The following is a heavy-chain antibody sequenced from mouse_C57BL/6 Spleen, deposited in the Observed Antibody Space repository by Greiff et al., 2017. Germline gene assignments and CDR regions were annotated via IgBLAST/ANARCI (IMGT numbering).Heavy chain of an antibody. D-gene: IGHD2-2*01. J-gene: IGHJ4*01. CDR1: GFNIKNTY. Sequence: VQLKESVAELVRPGASVKLSCTASGFNIKNTYMHWVKQRPEQGLEWIGRIDPANGNTKYAPKFQGKATITADTSSNTAYLQLSSLTSEDTAIYYCARSSEHGYDDYYAMDYWGQGTSVTVSS. CDR3: ARSSEHGYDDYYAMDY. V-gene: IGHV14-3*01. CDR2: IDPANGNT.